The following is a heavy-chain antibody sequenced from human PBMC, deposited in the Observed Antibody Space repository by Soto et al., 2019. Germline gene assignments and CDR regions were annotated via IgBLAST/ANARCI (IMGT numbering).Heavy chain of an antibody. Sequence: VQLVQSGAEVKKPGASVKVSCKASGYTFTSYAMHWVRQAPGQRLEWMGWINAGNGNTKYSQKFQGRVTITRDTTASPAYMELSSLRSEDTAVYYCARGKAYSYGSGRYTDAFDIWGQGTMVTVSS. CDR2: INAGNGNT. D-gene: IGHD3-10*01. J-gene: IGHJ3*02. V-gene: IGHV1-3*01. CDR1: GYTFTSYA. CDR3: ARGKAYSYGSGRYTDAFDI.